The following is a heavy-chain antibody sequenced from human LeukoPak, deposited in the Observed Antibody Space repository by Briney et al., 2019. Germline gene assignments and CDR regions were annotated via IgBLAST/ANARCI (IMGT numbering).Heavy chain of an antibody. V-gene: IGHV4-39*01. CDR1: GGSISSSTYY. CDR2: IYYGGTT. J-gene: IGHJ4*01. CDR3: ASHGAIGTPGQYYLDH. Sequence: KPSETLSLTCTVSGGSISSSTYYWGWVRQSPGKGLEWIGSIYYGGTTYHNSSLKSRLTTSIDTSKNQFSLRLRSVTAADTAVYYCASHGAIGTPGQYYLDHWGHGTQVTVSS. D-gene: IGHD1/OR15-1a*01.